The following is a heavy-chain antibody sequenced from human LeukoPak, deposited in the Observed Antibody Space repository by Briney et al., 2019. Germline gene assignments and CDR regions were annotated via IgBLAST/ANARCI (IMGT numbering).Heavy chain of an antibody. CDR3: AKGSGWEVSYYYYYMDV. Sequence: GGSLRLSCAASGFTFSTYAMSWVRQSPGKGLEWVSAISDSGGSTYYADSVKGRFTISRDNSKNTLYLQMNSLRAEDTAVYYCAKGSGWEVSYYYYYMDVWGKGTTVTISS. V-gene: IGHV3-23*01. D-gene: IGHD1-26*01. J-gene: IGHJ6*03. CDR2: ISDSGGST. CDR1: GFTFSTYA.